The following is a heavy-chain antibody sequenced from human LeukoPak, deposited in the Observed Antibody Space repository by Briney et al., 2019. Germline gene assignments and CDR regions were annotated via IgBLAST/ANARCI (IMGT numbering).Heavy chain of an antibody. CDR1: GGSISSNSYY. CDR3: ARSERLTMIVVDY. CDR2: IYYSGST. D-gene: IGHD3-22*01. J-gene: IGHJ4*02. Sequence: PSETLSLTCTVSGGSISSNSYYWGWIRQPPGKGLEWIGSIYYSGSTYYNPSLKSRVTISVDTSYNQFSLKLSSVTAADTAVYYCARSERLTMIVVDYWGQGTLVTVSS. V-gene: IGHV4-39*01.